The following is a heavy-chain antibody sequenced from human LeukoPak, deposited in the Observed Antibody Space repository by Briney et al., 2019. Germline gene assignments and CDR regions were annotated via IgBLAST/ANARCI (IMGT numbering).Heavy chain of an antibody. CDR3: AKDFMTTVTLKWGY. J-gene: IGHJ4*02. V-gene: IGHV3-23*01. D-gene: IGHD4-4*01. CDR1: GFTFNSYA. CDR2: ISGSGGST. Sequence: GGSLRLSCAASGFTFNSYAMSWVRQAPGEGLEWVSAISGSGGSTYYADSVKGRFTISRDNSKNTLYLQMNSLRAEDTAVYYCAKDFMTTVTLKWGYWGQGTLVTVSS.